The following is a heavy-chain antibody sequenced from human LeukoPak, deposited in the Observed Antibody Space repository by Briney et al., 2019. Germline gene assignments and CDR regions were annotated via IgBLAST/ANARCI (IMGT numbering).Heavy chain of an antibody. CDR3: ARDVVTTVVTPEGGGY. Sequence: GASVKVSCKASGYTFTGYYMHWGRQAPGQGVKGWGWSNLTMGGTNYAQKFQGRVTMTRDTSISTAYMELSRLRSDDTAVYYCARDVVTTVVTPEGGGYWGQGTLVTVSS. J-gene: IGHJ4*02. CDR1: GYTFTGYY. CDR2: SNLTMGGT. D-gene: IGHD4-23*01. V-gene: IGHV1-2*02.